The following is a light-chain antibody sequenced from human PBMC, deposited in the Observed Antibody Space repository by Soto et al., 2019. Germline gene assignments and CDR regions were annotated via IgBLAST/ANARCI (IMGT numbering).Light chain of an antibody. J-gene: IGLJ1*01. V-gene: IGLV2-14*03. CDR1: SSDVGGYNF. CDR3: VSYTNTNTYV. CDR2: DLT. Sequence: QSVLTQPASVSGSPGQSITISCTGTSSDVGGYNFLSWYQHHPARAPKLVIYDLTYRPSGVSNRFRGSKSGNTAYLTISGLQAEDEADYYCVSYTNTNTYVFGSGTKLTAL.